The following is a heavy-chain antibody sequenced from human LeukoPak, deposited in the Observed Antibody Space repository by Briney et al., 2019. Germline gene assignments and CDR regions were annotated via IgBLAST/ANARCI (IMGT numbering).Heavy chain of an antibody. CDR2: INPNSGGT. Sequence: ASVTVSCKASGYTFTGYYMHWVRQAPGQGLEWMGWINPNSGGTNYAQKFQGRVTITRDTSISTAYMELSRLRSDDTAVYYCASLVVATMGGGYWGQGTLVTVSS. CDR1: GYTFTGYY. V-gene: IGHV1-2*02. CDR3: ASLVVATMGGGY. D-gene: IGHD5-24*01. J-gene: IGHJ4*02.